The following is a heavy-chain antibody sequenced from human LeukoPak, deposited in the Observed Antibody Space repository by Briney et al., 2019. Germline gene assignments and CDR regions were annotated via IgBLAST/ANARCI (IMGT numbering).Heavy chain of an antibody. D-gene: IGHD2-2*01. CDR1: GFTFSSYA. J-gene: IGHJ6*02. Sequence: GGSLRLSCAASGFTFSSYAMSWVRQAPGKGLEWVSAISGSGGSTYYADSVKGRFTISRDNSKNTLYLQMNSLRAEDTAVYYCAKIEVVPAAMPSYYYYGMDVWGQGTTVTVSS. CDR2: ISGSGGST. CDR3: AKIEVVPAAMPSYYYYGMDV. V-gene: IGHV3-23*01.